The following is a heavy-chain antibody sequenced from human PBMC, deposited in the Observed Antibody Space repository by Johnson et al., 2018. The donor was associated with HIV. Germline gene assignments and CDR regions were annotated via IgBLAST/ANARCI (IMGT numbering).Heavy chain of an antibody. V-gene: IGHV3-30-3*01. CDR3: ASGGHYDLNAFDI. CDR1: GFTFRSYA. J-gene: IGHJ3*02. D-gene: IGHD3-16*01. CDR2: ISYDGSNK. Sequence: QVQLVESGGGILRPGGSLRLSCAASGFTFRSYAMQWVRQAPGKGLEWVAVISYDGSNKYYADSVKGRFTISRDNSKNTLYVQMNSLRAEDTAVYYCASGGHYDLNAFDIWGQGTMVTVSS.